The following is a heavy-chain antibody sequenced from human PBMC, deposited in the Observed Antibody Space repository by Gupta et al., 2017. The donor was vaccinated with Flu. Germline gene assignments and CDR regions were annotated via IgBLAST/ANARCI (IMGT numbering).Heavy chain of an antibody. CDR1: GGSISSGSYY. J-gene: IGHJ6*02. CDR2: IYTSGST. Sequence: QVQLQESGPGLVKPSQTLSLTCTVSGGSISSGSYYWSWIRQPAGKGLEWIGRIYTSGSTNYNPSLKSRVTISVDTSKNQFSLKLSSVTAADTAVYYCARFTASTSLVQYYYYYGMDVWGQGTTVTVSS. D-gene: IGHD2-2*01. V-gene: IGHV4-61*02. CDR3: ARFTASTSLVQYYYYYGMDV.